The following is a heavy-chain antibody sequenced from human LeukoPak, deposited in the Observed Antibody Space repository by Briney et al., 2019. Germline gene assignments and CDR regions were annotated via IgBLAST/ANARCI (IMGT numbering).Heavy chain of an antibody. CDR2: VTTSGYNT. CDR1: GFTFTNYG. D-gene: IGHD3-10*01. J-gene: IGHJ4*02. Sequence: GGSLRLSCAASGFTFTNYGMTWVRQAPGKGLEWVSGVTTSGYNTYYADSVKGRFTISRDNSKNTLYLQMNSLRAEDTAVYYCAKDASRVLLWFGELLSNFDYWGQGTLVTVSS. V-gene: IGHV3-23*01. CDR3: AKDASRVLLWFGELLSNFDY.